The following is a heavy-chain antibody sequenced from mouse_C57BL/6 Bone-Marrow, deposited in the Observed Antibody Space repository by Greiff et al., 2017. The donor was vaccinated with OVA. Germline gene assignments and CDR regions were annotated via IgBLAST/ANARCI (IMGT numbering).Heavy chain of an antibody. Sequence: QVQLQQSGAELVMPGASVKLSCKASGYTFTSYWMHWVKQRPGQGLEWIGEIDPSDSYTKYNQKFKGKSPLTVDKSSSTAYMQLSSLTSEDAAVYYCARSGITTPGFHWYFDVWGTGTTVTVSS. CDR3: ARSGITTPGFHWYFDV. J-gene: IGHJ1*03. D-gene: IGHD1-1*01. V-gene: IGHV1-69*01. CDR1: GYTFTSYW. CDR2: IDPSDSYT.